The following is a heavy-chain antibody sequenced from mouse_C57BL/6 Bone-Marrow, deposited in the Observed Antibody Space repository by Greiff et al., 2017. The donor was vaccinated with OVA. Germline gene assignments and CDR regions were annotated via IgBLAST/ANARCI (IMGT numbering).Heavy chain of an antibody. CDR3: ARGPAYYSNYDLFAY. V-gene: IGHV1-80*01. Sequence: VQLQQSGAELVQPGASVKISCKASGYAFSSYWMNWVKQRPGKGLEWIGQIYPGDGDTNYNGKFKGKATLTADKSSSTAYMQLSSLTSEDSAVYFCARGPAYYSNYDLFAYWGQGTLVTVSA. CDR2: IYPGDGDT. CDR1: GYAFSSYW. J-gene: IGHJ3*01. D-gene: IGHD2-5*01.